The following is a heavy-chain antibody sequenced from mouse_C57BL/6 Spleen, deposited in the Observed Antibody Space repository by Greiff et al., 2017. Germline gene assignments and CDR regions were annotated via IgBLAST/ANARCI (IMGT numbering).Heavy chain of an antibody. V-gene: IGHV1-80*01. CDR2: IYPGDGDT. Sequence: QVHVKQSGAELVKPGASVKISCKASGYAFSSYWMNWVKQRPGKGLEWIGQIYPGDGDTNYNGKLKGKATLTADKSSSTAYMQLSSLTSEDSAVYFCARRDGSSHWYFDVWGTGTTVTVSS. CDR3: ARRDGSSHWYFDV. CDR1: GYAFSSYW. D-gene: IGHD1-1*01. J-gene: IGHJ1*03.